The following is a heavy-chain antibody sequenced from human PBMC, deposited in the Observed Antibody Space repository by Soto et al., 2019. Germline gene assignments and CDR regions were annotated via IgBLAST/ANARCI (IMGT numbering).Heavy chain of an antibody. V-gene: IGHV3-30*18. Sequence: GGSLRLSCAASGFSFSSCAMHWVRQAPGKGLEWVAVISYDGTNKYYADSVKGRFTISRDNSKNTLYLQMSSLSADDTAVYYCVKSRGGNNFDFFDWGQGALVTVSS. J-gene: IGHJ4*02. D-gene: IGHD5-12*01. CDR1: GFSFSSCA. CDR2: ISYDGTNK. CDR3: VKSRGGNNFDFFD.